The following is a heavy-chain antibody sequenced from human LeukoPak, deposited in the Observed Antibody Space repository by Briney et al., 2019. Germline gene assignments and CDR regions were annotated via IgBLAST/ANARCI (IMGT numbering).Heavy chain of an antibody. Sequence: GGSLRVSCAASGFTFDDYAMHWVRQAPGKGLEWVSLISGDGGSTYYGDSVKGRFTISRDNSKNSLYLQLNSLRTADTALYYCAKSMFGYGSGNNYWGQGTLVTVSS. CDR1: GFTFDDYA. J-gene: IGHJ4*02. CDR3: AKSMFGYGSGNNY. D-gene: IGHD3-10*01. V-gene: IGHV3-43*02. CDR2: ISGDGGST.